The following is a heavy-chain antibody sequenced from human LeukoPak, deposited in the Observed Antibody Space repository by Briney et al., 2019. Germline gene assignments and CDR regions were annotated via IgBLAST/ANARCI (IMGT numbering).Heavy chain of an antibody. CDR2: IYYSGST. CDR1: GGSISSGGYY. CDR3: ARTVEWELLWFDP. J-gene: IGHJ5*02. V-gene: IGHV4-31*03. Sequence: SQTLSLTCTVSGGSISSGGYYWSWIRQHPGKGLEWIGYIYYSGSTYYNPSLKSRVTISVDTSKNQSSLKLSSVTAADTAVYYCARTVEWELLWFDPWGQGTLVTVSS. D-gene: IGHD1-26*01.